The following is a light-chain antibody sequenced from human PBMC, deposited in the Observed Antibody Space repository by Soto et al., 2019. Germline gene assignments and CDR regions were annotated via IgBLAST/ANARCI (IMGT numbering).Light chain of an antibody. Sequence: DIQMTQSPSSVSASVGDRISITCRTRQDISSWLGWYQQKPGKAPKLLIYAASTLQGGVPSRFSGSGSGAEFTLTISSLQPEDSATYYCQQNYGFPPTFGGGTKVEIK. V-gene: IGKV1-12*01. CDR3: QQNYGFPPT. CDR2: AAS. CDR1: QDISSW. J-gene: IGKJ4*02.